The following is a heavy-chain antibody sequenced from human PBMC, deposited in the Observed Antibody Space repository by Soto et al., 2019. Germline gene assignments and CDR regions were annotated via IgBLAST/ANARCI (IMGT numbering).Heavy chain of an antibody. CDR3: ARVGYSYGYGGWFDP. CDR1: GGSISSYY. V-gene: IGHV4-4*07. Sequence: PSETLSLTCTVSGGSISSYYWSWIRQPAGKGLEWIGRIYTSGSTNYNPSLKSRVTMSVDTSKNQFSLKLSSVTAADTAVYYCARVGYSYGYGGWFDPWGQGTLVTVSS. J-gene: IGHJ5*02. CDR2: IYTSGST. D-gene: IGHD5-18*01.